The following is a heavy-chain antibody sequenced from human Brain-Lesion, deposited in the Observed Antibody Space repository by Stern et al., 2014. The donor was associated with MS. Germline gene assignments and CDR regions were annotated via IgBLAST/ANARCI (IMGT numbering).Heavy chain of an antibody. V-gene: IGHV3-7*01. Sequence: VQLVEYGGALVQPGGSLRVSCVASGFSFGYYWMSWVRQAPGKGLEWVANIKQDGSEKYYVDSVKGRFTISRDNPKKSLYLQMTSLGAEDTAVYYCARGRSSYDYFYYFDYWGQGTLVTVSS. CDR2: IKQDGSEK. CDR1: GFSFGYYW. J-gene: IGHJ4*02. CDR3: ARGRSSYDYFYYFDY. D-gene: IGHD5-18*01.